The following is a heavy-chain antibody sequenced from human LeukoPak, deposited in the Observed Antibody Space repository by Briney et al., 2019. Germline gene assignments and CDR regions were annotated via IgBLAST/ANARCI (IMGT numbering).Heavy chain of an antibody. CDR3: ARPASSGWYPFDC. V-gene: IGHV4-39*01. J-gene: IGHJ4*02. CDR1: GGSLSRSSYY. D-gene: IGHD6-19*01. CDR2: IYYSGST. Sequence: PSETLSLTCTVSGGSLSRSSYYWGWIRQPPGKGLEWIGSIYYSGSTYYNPSLKSRVTISIDTSRNQFSLNLSSVTAADMAVYYCARPASSGWYPFDCWGQGTLATVSS.